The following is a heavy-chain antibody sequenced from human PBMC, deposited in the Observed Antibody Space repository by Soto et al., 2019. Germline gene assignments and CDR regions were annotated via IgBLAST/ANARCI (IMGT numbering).Heavy chain of an antibody. CDR3: ASAFGSSGYR. D-gene: IGHD3-22*01. V-gene: IGHV4-30-2*01. J-gene: IGHJ4*02. CDR2: IYHSGST. CDR1: GGSISSGGYS. Sequence: QLQLQESGSGLVKPSQTLSLTCAVSGGSISSGGYSWSWIRQPPGKGLECIGYIYHSGSTYYNASLKRRVTISVDRSKNQFSLKLSSVTAADTAVYYCASAFGSSGYRWGQGTLVTVSS.